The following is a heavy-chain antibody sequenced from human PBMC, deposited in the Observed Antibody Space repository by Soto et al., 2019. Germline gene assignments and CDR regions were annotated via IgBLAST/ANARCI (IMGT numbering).Heavy chain of an antibody. D-gene: IGHD1-26*01. Sequence: PGESLKISCTGSGYSFASHWVAWVRQMPEKGLEWIGTIYPGDSDTKYSSAFRGHVTISADTSVSTAYLQWRSLEATDSAIYYCARYSGSYWHYLDFWGQGTLVTVS. CDR1: GYSFASHW. V-gene: IGHV5-51*01. CDR3: ARYSGSYWHYLDF. J-gene: IGHJ4*02. CDR2: IYPGDSDT.